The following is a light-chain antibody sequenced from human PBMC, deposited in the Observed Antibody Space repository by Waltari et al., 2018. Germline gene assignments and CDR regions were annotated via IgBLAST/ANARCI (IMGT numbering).Light chain of an antibody. CDR2: NSF. J-gene: IGLJ3*02. CDR3: QSYDNRLYGTRV. Sequence: QSVLTQPPSVSGAPGHRVTISSTGSSSNIGAAYDVHWYQRLPGAAPKLLIYNSFNRPSGVPDRFSGSKSGMSASLAITGLQAEDEADYYCQSYDNRLYGTRVFGGGTKLTVL. CDR1: SSNIGAAYD. V-gene: IGLV1-40*01.